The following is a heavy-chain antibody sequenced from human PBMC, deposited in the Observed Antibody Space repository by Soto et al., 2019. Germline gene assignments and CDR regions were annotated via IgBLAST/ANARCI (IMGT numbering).Heavy chain of an antibody. CDR2: INHSGST. CDR1: GGSFSGYY. CDR3: ARGPYDFWSGYHMGPHDIHY. D-gene: IGHD3-3*01. J-gene: IGHJ4*02. Sequence: SETLSLTCAVYGGSFSGYYWSWIRQPPGKGLEWIGEINHSGSTNYNPSLKSRVTISVDTSKNQFSLKLSSVTAADTAVYYCARGPYDFWSGYHMGPHDIHYSGQATLVTVSS. V-gene: IGHV4-34*01.